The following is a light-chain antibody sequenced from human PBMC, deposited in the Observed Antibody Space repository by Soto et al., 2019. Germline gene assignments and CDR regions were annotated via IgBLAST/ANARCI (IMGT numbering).Light chain of an antibody. V-gene: IGKV1-39*01. Sequence: DIQMTQSASSLSASVGDRVTITCRASQSIRSYLNWYQQKPGKAPKLLIYAASSLQSGVPSRFSGSGSGTDITLTVSSLQPEDFANYYCQQRYNTQFTFGPGTKVHIK. J-gene: IGKJ3*01. CDR2: AAS. CDR1: QSIRSY. CDR3: QQRYNTQFT.